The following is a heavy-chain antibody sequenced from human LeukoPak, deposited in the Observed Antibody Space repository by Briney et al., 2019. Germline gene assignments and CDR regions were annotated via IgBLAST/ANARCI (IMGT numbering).Heavy chain of an antibody. D-gene: IGHD6-19*01. V-gene: IGHV4-61*02. Sequence: SETLSLTCTVSGGSSSSGGYYWSWIRQPAGKGLEWIGRIYTSGSTNYNPSLKSRVTISVDTSKNQFSLKLSSVTAADTAVYYCARGHSSGWNWFDPWGQGTLVTVSS. CDR2: IYTSGST. J-gene: IGHJ5*02. CDR3: ARGHSSGWNWFDP. CDR1: GGSSSSGGYY.